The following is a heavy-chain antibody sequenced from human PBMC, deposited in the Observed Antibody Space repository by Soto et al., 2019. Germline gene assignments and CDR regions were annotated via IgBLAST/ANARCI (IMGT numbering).Heavy chain of an antibody. CDR1: GGTFTSYA. CDR2: ITPIFGTP. J-gene: IGHJ4*02. CDR3: ARAGGRGMVPPIALDVFDW. V-gene: IGHV1-69*01. D-gene: IGHD2-8*01. Sequence: QVQLMQSGAEVKKPGSSVKVSCKASGGTFTSYALSWVRQAPGQGPEWMGGITPIFGTPNYAQKFQGRVTITADESSSTVYMELSSLRSEDTAVYYCARAGGRGMVPPIALDVFDWWGQGTLVTVSS.